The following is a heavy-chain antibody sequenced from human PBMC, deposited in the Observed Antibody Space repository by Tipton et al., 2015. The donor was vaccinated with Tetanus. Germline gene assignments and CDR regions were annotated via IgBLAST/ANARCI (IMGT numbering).Heavy chain of an antibody. J-gene: IGHJ1*01. CDR3: ASSTVTR. Sequence: GSLRLSCTVTGIIFNDAWMSWVRQAPGKGLEWISYISTTSNTIYYADSVRGRFTISRDNANNLLYLQMSSLRREDTAVYYCASSTVTRWGPGTLVTVSS. V-gene: IGHV3-11*04. CDR1: GIIFNDAW. D-gene: IGHD4-17*01. CDR2: ISTTSNTI.